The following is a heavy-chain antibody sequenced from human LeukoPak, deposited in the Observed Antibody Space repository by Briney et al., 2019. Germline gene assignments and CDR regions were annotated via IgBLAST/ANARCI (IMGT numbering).Heavy chain of an antibody. CDR2: INPNSGGT. V-gene: IGHV1-2*02. CDR3: ARVYQSDFWSGYYPYYYYYGMDV. J-gene: IGHJ6*02. Sequence: VASVTVSCKASGYTFTGYYMHWVRQAPGQGLEWMGWINPNSGGTNYAQKFQGRVTMTRDTSISTAYMELSRLRSDDTAVYYCARVYQSDFWSGYYPYYYYYGMDVWGQGTTVTVSS. D-gene: IGHD3-3*01. CDR1: GYTFTGYY.